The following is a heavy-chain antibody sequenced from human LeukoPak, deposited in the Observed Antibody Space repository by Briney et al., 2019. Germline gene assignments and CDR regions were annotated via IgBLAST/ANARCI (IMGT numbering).Heavy chain of an antibody. Sequence: SETLSLTCTVSGGSISSSRYYWGWIRQPPGKTLEWIGSIYSSGSTYYNSSLQSRVIIIIDTPKNHFSLTLSSVTAADTAVYYCARGINDGSGSIDYWGQGTLVTVSS. CDR3: ARGINDGSGSIDY. V-gene: IGHV4-39*07. CDR1: GGSISSSRYY. D-gene: IGHD3-10*01. J-gene: IGHJ4*02. CDR2: IYSSGST.